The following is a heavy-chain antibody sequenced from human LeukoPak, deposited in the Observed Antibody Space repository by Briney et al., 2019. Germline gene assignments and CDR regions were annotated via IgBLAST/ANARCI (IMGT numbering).Heavy chain of an antibody. CDR1: GFTFSSYA. CDR2: ISNNGGST. Sequence: PGGSLRLSCAASGFTFSSYAMHWVRQGPGKGLEYVSGISNNGGSTFYANSVKGRFTISRDNSQNTLYLQMGSLRPEDMAVYYCARGDVMVVAATLNYWGQGTLVTVSS. CDR3: ARGDVMVVAATLNY. D-gene: IGHD2-15*01. J-gene: IGHJ4*02. V-gene: IGHV3-64*01.